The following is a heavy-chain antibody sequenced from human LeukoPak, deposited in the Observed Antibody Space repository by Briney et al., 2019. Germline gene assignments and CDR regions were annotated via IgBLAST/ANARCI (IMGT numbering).Heavy chain of an antibody. D-gene: IGHD3-22*01. J-gene: IGHJ4*02. CDR2: IYPGDSDT. CDR1: GYSFTSYW. V-gene: IGHV5-51*01. CDR3: ARRPNWGDSSGYEAPTDY. Sequence: GESLKISCKGSGYSFTSYWIGWVRQMPGKGLEWMGIIYPGDSDTRYSPSFQGQVTISADKSISTAYLQWSSLKASDTAMYYCARRPNWGDSSGYEAPTDYWGQGTLVTVSS.